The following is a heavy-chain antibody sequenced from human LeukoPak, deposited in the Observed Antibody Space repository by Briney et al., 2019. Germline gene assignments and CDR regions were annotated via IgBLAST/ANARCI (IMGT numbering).Heavy chain of an antibody. Sequence: SETLSLTCTVSGGSISDYYWSWIRQSPGKGLEWIGYIYYSGTTNYNPSLKSRVTISVDTSKNQFSLKLSSVTAADTAVYYCARDGMTGYAFDIWGQGTMVTVSS. D-gene: IGHD1-14*01. CDR1: GGSISDYY. CDR2: IYYSGTT. V-gene: IGHV4-59*12. J-gene: IGHJ3*02. CDR3: ARDGMTGYAFDI.